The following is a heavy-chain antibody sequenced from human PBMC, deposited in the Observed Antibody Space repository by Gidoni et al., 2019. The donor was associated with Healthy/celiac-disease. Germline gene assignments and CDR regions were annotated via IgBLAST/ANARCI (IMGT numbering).Heavy chain of an antibody. V-gene: IGHV3-33*01. CDR3: ARDLGTVTRGVGY. J-gene: IGHJ4*02. D-gene: IGHD4-17*01. Sequence: QVQLVESGGGVVQPGRSLRLSCAASGFTFSSYGMHWVRQAPGKGLEWVAVIWYDGSNKYYADSVKGRFTISRDNSKNTLYLQMNSLRAEDTAVYYCARDLGTVTRGVGYWGQGTLVTVSS. CDR2: IWYDGSNK. CDR1: GFTFSSYG.